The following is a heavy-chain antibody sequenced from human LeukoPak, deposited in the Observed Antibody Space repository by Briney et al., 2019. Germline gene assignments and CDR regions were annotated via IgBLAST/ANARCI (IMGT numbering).Heavy chain of an antibody. V-gene: IGHV1-69*06. D-gene: IGHD3-22*01. CDR3: ARDGYYYDSSGTPPDY. CDR1: GGTFSSYA. J-gene: IGHJ4*02. CDR2: IIPIFGTA. Sequence: ASVKVFCKASGGTFSSYAISWVRQAPGQGLEWMGRIIPIFGTANYAQKFQGRVTITADKSTSTAYMELSSLRSEDTAVYYCARDGYYYDSSGTPPDYWGQGTLVTVSS.